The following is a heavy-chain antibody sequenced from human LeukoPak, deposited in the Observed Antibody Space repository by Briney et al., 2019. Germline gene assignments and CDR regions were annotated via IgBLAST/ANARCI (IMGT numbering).Heavy chain of an antibody. J-gene: IGHJ5*02. D-gene: IGHD2-15*01. CDR2: INPSGGST. CDR3: ARAGAVVDNWFDP. V-gene: IGHV1-46*01. Sequence: ASVKVSCKASGYTFTSYYMHWVRQTPGQGLEWMGIINPSGGSTSYAQKFQGRVTMTTDTSTSTAYMELRSLRSDDTAVYYCARAGAVVDNWFDPWGQGTLVTVSS. CDR1: GYTFTSYY.